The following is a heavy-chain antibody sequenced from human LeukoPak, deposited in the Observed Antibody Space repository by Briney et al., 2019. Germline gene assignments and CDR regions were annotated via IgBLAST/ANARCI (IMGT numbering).Heavy chain of an antibody. CDR2: INQDGSER. Sequence: GGSLRLSCAASGFTFSSHWMTWVRQAPGKGLEWVANINQDGSERYYVDSVKGRFTISRDNAKNSLYLQMNSLRAEDTAVYYCARDSEYSXSXAFDXXGQGXXVT. D-gene: IGHD6-13*01. V-gene: IGHV3-7*01. CDR1: GFTFSSHW. J-gene: IGHJ3*01. CDR3: ARDSEYSXSXAFDX.